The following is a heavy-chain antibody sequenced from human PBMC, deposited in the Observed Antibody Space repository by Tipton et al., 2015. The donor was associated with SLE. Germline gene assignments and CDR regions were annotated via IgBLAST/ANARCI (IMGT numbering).Heavy chain of an antibody. V-gene: IGHV4-59*01. Sequence: TLSLTCTVSGGSISSYYWSWIRQPPGKGLEWIGYIYYSGSSNYNPSLKSRVTISVDTSKNQFSLKLSSVTAADTAVYYCARVIVGATGRAFDIWGQGTMVTVSS. J-gene: IGHJ3*02. CDR1: GGSISSYY. CDR3: ARVIVGATGRAFDI. CDR2: IYYSGSS. D-gene: IGHD1-26*01.